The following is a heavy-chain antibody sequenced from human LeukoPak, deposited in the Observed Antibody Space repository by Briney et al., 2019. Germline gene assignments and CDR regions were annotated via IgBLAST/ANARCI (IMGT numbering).Heavy chain of an antibody. V-gene: IGHV3-74*01. Sequence: GGSLRLSCAASGFTFRSYWMYWVRQTPGEGLVWVSRISPDGSETANADSVKGRFTISRDNAKKSLYLQMTSLRVEDTAVYYCAGISSWYYMDVWGKGTTVTVSS. J-gene: IGHJ6*03. CDR3: AGISSWYYMDV. CDR1: GFTFRSYW. CDR2: ISPDGSET. D-gene: IGHD6-13*01.